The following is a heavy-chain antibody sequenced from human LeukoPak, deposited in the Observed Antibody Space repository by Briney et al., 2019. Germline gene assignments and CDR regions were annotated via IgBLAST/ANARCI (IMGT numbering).Heavy chain of an antibody. CDR2: IYYSGST. J-gene: IGHJ4*02. CDR3: ARDHYGGNSELYY. Sequence: SETLSLTCAVYGGSFSYYYWGWIRQPPGKGLEWIGSIYYSGSTYYNPSLKSRVTISVDTSKNQFSLKLSSVTAADTAVYYCARDHYGGNSELYYWGQGILVTVFS. CDR1: GGSFSYYY. V-gene: IGHV4-39*07. D-gene: IGHD4-23*01.